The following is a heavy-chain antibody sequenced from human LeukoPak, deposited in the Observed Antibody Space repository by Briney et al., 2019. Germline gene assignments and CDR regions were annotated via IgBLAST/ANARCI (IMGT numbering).Heavy chain of an antibody. V-gene: IGHV4-59*01. Sequence: PSETLSLTCTVSGGSISSYYLSWIRQPPGKGLEWIGYIYYSGSTNYNPSLKSRVTISVDTSKNQFSLKLSSVTAADTAVYYCARSVVVVAATPIYYFDYWGQGTLVTVSS. CDR3: ARSVVVVAATPIYYFDY. J-gene: IGHJ4*02. CDR2: IYYSGST. D-gene: IGHD2-15*01. CDR1: GGSISSYY.